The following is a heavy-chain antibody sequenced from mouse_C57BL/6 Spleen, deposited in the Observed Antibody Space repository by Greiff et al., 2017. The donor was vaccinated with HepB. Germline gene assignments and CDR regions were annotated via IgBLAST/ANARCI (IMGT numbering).Heavy chain of an antibody. V-gene: IGHV14-2*01. D-gene: IGHD2-3*01. J-gene: IGHJ1*03. Sequence: EVKLQESGAELVKPGASVKLSCTASGFNIKDYYMHWVKQRTEQGLEWIGRIDPEDGATKYAPKFQGKATITADTSSNTAYLQLSSLTSEDTAVYYCARDGYYGYFDVWGTGTTVTVSS. CDR1: GFNIKDYY. CDR3: ARDGYYGYFDV. CDR2: IDPEDGAT.